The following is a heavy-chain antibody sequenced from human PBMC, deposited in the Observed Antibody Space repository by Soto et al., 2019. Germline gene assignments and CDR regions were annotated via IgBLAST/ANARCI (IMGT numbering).Heavy chain of an antibody. CDR3: ARVGYCSSTSCHRTGYYYYGMDV. CDR1: GYTFTSYG. V-gene: IGHV1-18*04. Sequence: ASVKVSCKASGYTFTSYGISWVRQAPGQGLEWMGWISAYNGNTNYAQKLQGRVTMTTDTSTSTAYMELRSLRSDDTAVYYCARVGYCSSTSCHRTGYYYYGMDVWGQGTTVTVSS. CDR2: ISAYNGNT. J-gene: IGHJ6*02. D-gene: IGHD2-2*01.